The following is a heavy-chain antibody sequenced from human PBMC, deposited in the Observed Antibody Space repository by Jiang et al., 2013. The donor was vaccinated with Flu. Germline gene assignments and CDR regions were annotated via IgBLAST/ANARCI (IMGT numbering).Heavy chain of an antibody. D-gene: IGHD2-2*02. CDR1: GYIFTTQW. CDR2: IFPGDSDT. CDR3: ARGTPVAYTNYYFYAMDV. J-gene: IGHJ6*02. Sequence: EVKKPGESLKISCKASGYIFTTQWIGWVRQMPGKGLEWMGIIFPGDSDTRYSLSFQGQVTISADKSINTAYLQWSSLKASDTAIYYCARGTPVAYTNYYFYAMDVWGQGTTVSVSS. V-gene: IGHV5-51*01.